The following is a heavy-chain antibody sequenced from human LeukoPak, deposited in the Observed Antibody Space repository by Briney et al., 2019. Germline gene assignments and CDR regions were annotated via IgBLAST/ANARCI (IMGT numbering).Heavy chain of an antibody. J-gene: IGHJ4*02. V-gene: IGHV3-7*03. CDR3: ARDKIVGATVLDY. D-gene: IGHD1-26*01. CDR2: MKQDGSEE. CDR1: GFTFSTYC. Sequence: GGSLRLSCAASGFTFSTYCMSWVRQAPGKGLEWVANMKQDGSEEYYVDSVKGRFTISRDNAKNSLYLQMNSLRAEDTAVYYCARDKIVGATVLDYWGQGSLVTVSS.